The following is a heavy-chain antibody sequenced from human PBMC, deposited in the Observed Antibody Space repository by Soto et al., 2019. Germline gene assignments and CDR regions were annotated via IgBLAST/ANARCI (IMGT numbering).Heavy chain of an antibody. D-gene: IGHD1-26*01. J-gene: IGHJ2*01. V-gene: IGHV3-11*06. CDR1: GFNFGDYY. Sequence: QMQLVESGGDLVKPGGSLRLSCAASGFNFGDYYMSWVRQAPGKGLEWVSFVSSTGGYTKYSDSVGGRFTGSRDNGKNSLLLQFNILRVDDTAVYYCARLRVGVNWYFDLWGRGTLVTVSS. CDR2: VSSTGGYT. CDR3: ARLRVGVNWYFDL.